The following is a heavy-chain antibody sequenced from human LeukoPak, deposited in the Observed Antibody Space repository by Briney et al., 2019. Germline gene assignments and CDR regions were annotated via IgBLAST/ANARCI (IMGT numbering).Heavy chain of an antibody. Sequence: SGTLSLTCAVSGGSISSSNWWSWVRQPPGKGLEWIGEIYHSGSTNYNPSLKSRVTISVDKSKKQFSLKLSSVTAADTAVYYCARDKFPLVGATGDDAFDIWGQGTMVTVSS. J-gene: IGHJ3*02. CDR3: ARDKFPLVGATGDDAFDI. V-gene: IGHV4-4*02. D-gene: IGHD1-26*01. CDR2: IYHSGST. CDR1: GGSISSSNW.